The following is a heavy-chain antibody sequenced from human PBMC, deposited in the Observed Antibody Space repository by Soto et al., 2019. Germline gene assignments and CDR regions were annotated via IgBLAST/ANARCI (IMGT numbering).Heavy chain of an antibody. CDR2: INPSGGST. Sequence: ASVKVSCKASGYTFTSYYMHWVRQAPGQGLEWMGIINPSGGSTSYAQKFQGRVTMTRDTSTSTVYMELSSLRSEDTAVYYCARPRGGGYLHYYYYYGMAVRGQGTTVTVSS. CDR1: GYTFTSYY. CDR3: ARPRGGGYLHYYYYYGMAV. J-gene: IGHJ6*02. V-gene: IGHV1-46*01. D-gene: IGHD2-21*02.